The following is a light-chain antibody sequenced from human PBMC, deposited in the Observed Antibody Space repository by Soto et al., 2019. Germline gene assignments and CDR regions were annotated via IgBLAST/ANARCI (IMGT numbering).Light chain of an antibody. J-gene: IGKJ1*01. CDR3: QQYGSSGT. CDR1: QTISSW. CDR2: KAS. V-gene: IGKV1-5*03. Sequence: DIQMTQYPSTLSGSVGDRVTITCRASQTISSWLAWYQQKPGKAPKLLIYKASTLKSGVPDRFSGSGSGTDFTLTISRLEPEDFAVYYCQQYGSSGTFGQGTKVDIK.